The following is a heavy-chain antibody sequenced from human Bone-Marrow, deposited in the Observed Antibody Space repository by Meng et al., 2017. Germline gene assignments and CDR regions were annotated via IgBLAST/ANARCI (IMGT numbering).Heavy chain of an antibody. D-gene: IGHD3-22*01. CDR3: ARERGEYYYDSSGYYYPGNFDN. CDR1: GGSFSGYY. V-gene: IGHV4-34*01. J-gene: IGHJ4*03. Sequence: SETLSLTCAVYGGSFSGYYWSWIRQPPGKGLEWIGEINHSGSTNYNPSLKSRVTISVDTSKNQFSLKLSSVTAADTAVYYCARERGEYYYDSSGYYYPGNFDNWGQGTMVTVSS. CDR2: INHSGST.